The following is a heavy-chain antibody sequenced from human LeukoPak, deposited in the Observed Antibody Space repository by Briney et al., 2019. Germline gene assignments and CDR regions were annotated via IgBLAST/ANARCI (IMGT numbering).Heavy chain of an antibody. D-gene: IGHD3-22*01. CDR3: ARGYLAYYDSSGYVPYYSDY. V-gene: IGHV4-34*01. Sequence: PSETLSPTCAVYGGSFSGYYWSWIRQPPGKGLEWIGEINHSGSTNYNPSLKSRVTISVDTSKNKFSLKLSSVTAADTAVYYCARGYLAYYDSSGYVPYYSDYWGQGALVTVSS. J-gene: IGHJ4*02. CDR1: GGSFSGYY. CDR2: INHSGST.